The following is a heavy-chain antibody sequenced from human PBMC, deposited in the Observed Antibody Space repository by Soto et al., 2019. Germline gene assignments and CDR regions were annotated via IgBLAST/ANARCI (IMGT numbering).Heavy chain of an antibody. V-gene: IGHV3-33*01. D-gene: IGHD6-13*01. CDR2: IWYDGSNK. Sequence: QVQLVESGGGVVQPGRSLRLSCAASGFTFSSYGMHWVRQAPGKGLEWVAVIWYDGSNKYYADSVKGRFTISRDNSKNTLDLQMNSLRADDTAVYYCERDKAVDSSSWYGYLDYWGQGTLVTVSS. J-gene: IGHJ4*02. CDR1: GFTFSSYG. CDR3: ERDKAVDSSSWYGYLDY.